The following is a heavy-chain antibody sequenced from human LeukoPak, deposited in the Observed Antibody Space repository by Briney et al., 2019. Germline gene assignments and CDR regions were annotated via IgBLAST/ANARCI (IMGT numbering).Heavy chain of an antibody. Sequence: GGSLRLSCAASGIAFSTYAMSWVRQAPGKGLEWDSAVSESGEITHYADSVKGRFTISRDNSKNTVYLQMNSLRAEDSAVYYCAKDTAQGYTYGTIEQDYWGQGTRVTVSS. CDR1: GIAFSTYA. CDR2: VSESGEIT. J-gene: IGHJ4*02. CDR3: AKDTAQGYTYGTIEQDY. V-gene: IGHV3-23*01. D-gene: IGHD5-18*01.